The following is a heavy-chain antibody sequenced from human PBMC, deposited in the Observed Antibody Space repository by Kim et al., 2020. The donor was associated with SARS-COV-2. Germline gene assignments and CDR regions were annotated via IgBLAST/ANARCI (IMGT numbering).Heavy chain of an antibody. J-gene: IGHJ6*02. Sequence: SETLSLTCAVYGGSFSGYYWSWIRQPPGKGLEWIGEINHSGSTNYNPSLKSRVTISVDTSKNQFSLKLSSVTAADTAVYYCARGQKIAARRSYYYYGMDVWGQGTTVTVSS. V-gene: IGHV4-34*01. CDR3: ARGQKIAARRSYYYYGMDV. D-gene: IGHD6-6*01. CDR1: GGSFSGYY. CDR2: INHSGST.